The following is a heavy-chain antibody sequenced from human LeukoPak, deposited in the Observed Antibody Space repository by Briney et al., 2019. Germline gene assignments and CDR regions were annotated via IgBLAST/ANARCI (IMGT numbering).Heavy chain of an antibody. CDR3: ATEQVEMATPSGY. CDR1: GGTFSSYA. Sequence: ASVKVSCKASGGTFSSYAISWVRQAPGQGLEWMGRIIPIFGIANYAQKFQSRVTITADKSTSTAYMELSSLRSEDTAVYYCATEQVEMATPSGYWGQGTLVTVSS. D-gene: IGHD5-24*01. V-gene: IGHV1-69*04. J-gene: IGHJ4*02. CDR2: IIPIFGIA.